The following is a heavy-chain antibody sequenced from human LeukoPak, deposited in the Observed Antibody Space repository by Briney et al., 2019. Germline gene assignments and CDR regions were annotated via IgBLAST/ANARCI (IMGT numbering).Heavy chain of an antibody. CDR1: GFAFSSYE. Sequence: PGGSLRLSCAASGFAFSSYEMNWVRQAPGKGLEWVSYIRSTSNTIYYADSVKGRFTISRDNAKNSLYLQMNSLRAEDMAVYYCARDFGRWFIDYWGQGTLVTVSS. V-gene: IGHV3-48*03. CDR3: ARDFGRWFIDY. J-gene: IGHJ4*02. CDR2: IRSTSNTI. D-gene: IGHD4-23*01.